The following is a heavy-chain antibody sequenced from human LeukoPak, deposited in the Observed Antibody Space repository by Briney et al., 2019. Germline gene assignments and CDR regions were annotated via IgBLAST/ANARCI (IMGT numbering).Heavy chain of an antibody. V-gene: IGHV1-18*01. CDR2: ISAYNGNT. D-gene: IGHD3-3*01. CDR1: GFTFTSYG. Sequence: PGGSLRLSCAASGFTFTSYGISWVRQAPGQGLEWMGWISAYNGNTNYAQKLQGRVTMTTDTSTSTAYMELRSLRSDDTAVYYCARETPGKAFWSGYYRGGGPNDYWGQGTLVTVSS. CDR3: ARETPGKAFWSGYYRGGGPNDY. J-gene: IGHJ4*02.